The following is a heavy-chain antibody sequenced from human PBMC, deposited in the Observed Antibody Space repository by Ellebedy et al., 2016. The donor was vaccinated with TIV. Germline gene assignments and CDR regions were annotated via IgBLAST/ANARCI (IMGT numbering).Heavy chain of an antibody. D-gene: IGHD3-10*01. V-gene: IGHV4-34*01. CDR2: INHSGST. CDR3: ARVGDYYGSGSLDY. J-gene: IGHJ4*02. CDR1: GDTISSYH. Sequence: SETLSLTXAVSGDTISSYHWTWIRQSPGKGLEWIGEINHSGSTNYNPSLKSRVTMSVDTTKKHISLRLSSVTAADTAVYYCARVGDYYGSGSLDYWGRGTLVAVSS.